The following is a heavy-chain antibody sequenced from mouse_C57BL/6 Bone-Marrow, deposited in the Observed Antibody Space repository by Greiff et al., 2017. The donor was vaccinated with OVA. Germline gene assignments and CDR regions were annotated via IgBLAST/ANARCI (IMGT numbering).Heavy chain of an antibody. CDR3: ALTQYFDV. V-gene: IGHV1-81*01. CDR2: IYPRSGNT. D-gene: IGHD4-1*01. Sequence: VLLQESGAELARPGASVKLSCKASGYTLTSYGISWVKQRTGQGLEWIGEIYPRSGNTYYNEKFKGKATLTADKSSSTAYMELRSLTSEDSAVYFCALTQYFDVWGTGTTVTVSA. J-gene: IGHJ1*03. CDR1: GYTLTSYG.